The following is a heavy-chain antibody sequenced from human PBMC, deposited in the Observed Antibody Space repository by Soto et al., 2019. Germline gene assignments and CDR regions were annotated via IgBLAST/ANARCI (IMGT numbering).Heavy chain of an antibody. Sequence: QSQLVQSGAEVKKPGASVKVSCTAAGYIFINFGISWVRQAPGQGLEWMGWISPHNDNAYYAPKSPGTVHQTTGTATNPASMELTNRKTCGTAVYYCARDPPTVNIFGVAGWFAPLGQGTLGTVSS. V-gene: IGHV1-18*01. CDR3: ARDPPTVNIFGVAGWFAP. D-gene: IGHD3-3*02. J-gene: IGHJ5*02. CDR1: GYIFINFG. CDR2: ISPHNDNA.